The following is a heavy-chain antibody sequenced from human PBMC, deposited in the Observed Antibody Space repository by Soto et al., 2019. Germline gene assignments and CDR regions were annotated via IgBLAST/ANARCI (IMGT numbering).Heavy chain of an antibody. CDR1: GGSISSSNC. CDR2: IYHSGTT. CDR3: ARVPGP. J-gene: IGHJ5*02. Sequence: PSETLSLTCAVSGGSISSSNCWSWFRQSAGKGLEWSGEIYHSGTTNYNPSLKSRVTISLDKSKNQFSLKLSSVTAADTAVYYCARVPGPWGQGTLVTVSS. V-gene: IGHV4-4*02.